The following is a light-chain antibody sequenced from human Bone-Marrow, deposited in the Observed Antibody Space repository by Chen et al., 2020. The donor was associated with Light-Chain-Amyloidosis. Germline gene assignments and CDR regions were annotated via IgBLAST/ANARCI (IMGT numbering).Light chain of an antibody. CDR3: QSADSSGTYEVR. CDR2: RDT. CDR1: DLPTKY. Sequence: SYELTQPPSVSVSPGQTARITCSGDDLPTKYAYWYQQKPGQAPVLVIHRDTERPSGISERLSGSSSGTTATLTISGVQAEDEADYHSQSADSSGTYEVRFGGGTKLTVL. J-gene: IGLJ2*01. V-gene: IGLV3-25*03.